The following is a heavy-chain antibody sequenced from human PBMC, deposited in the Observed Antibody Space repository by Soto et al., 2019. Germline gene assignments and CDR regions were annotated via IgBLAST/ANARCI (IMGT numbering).Heavy chain of an antibody. V-gene: IGHV4-61*01. D-gene: IGHD3-9*01. Sequence: PSETLSLTCTVSGGSVSSGSYYWSWIRQPPGKGLEWIGHIYYSGSTNYNPSLKSRVTISVDTSKNQFSLKLSSVTAADTAVYYCAMRGQGRYFDSTRISYYYYGMDVWGQGTTVTVSS. CDR3: AMRGQGRYFDSTRISYYYYGMDV. J-gene: IGHJ6*02. CDR1: GGSVSSGSYY. CDR2: IYYSGST.